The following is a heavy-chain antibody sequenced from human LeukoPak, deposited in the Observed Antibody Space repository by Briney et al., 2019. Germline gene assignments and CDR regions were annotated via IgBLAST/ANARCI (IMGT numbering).Heavy chain of an antibody. CDR3: ARDEEWDFWSGYYYYYYMDV. J-gene: IGHJ6*03. D-gene: IGHD3-3*01. Sequence: GGSLRLSCAASGFTFSSYWMSWVRQAPGKGLEWVANIKQDGSEKYYVDSMKGRFTISRDNAKNSLYVRMNSLRAKDTAVYYCARDEEWDFWSGYYYYYYMDVWGKGTTVTVSS. V-gene: IGHV3-7*01. CDR1: GFTFSSYW. CDR2: IKQDGSEK.